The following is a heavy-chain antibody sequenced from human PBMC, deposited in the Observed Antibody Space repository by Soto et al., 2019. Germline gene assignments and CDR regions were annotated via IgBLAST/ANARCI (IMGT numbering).Heavy chain of an antibody. CDR3: AREGEWQEYPDNWFDP. CDR2: ISNSGST. J-gene: IGHJ5*02. D-gene: IGHD3-10*01. CDR1: GGSISSGGSF. V-gene: IGHV4-31*03. Sequence: QVQLQESGPGLVKPSQTLSLTCTVSGGSISSGGSFWSWIRQHPGKGLEWIGFISNSGSTYYNPSLKSRVNISIDTSKDQFSLRLSSVTAADTAVYYCAREGEWQEYPDNWFDPWGQGTLVTVSS.